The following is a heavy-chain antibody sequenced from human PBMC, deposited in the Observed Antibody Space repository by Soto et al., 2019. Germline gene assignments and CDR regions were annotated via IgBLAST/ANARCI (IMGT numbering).Heavy chain of an antibody. V-gene: IGHV1-18*01. CDR1: DYTFTSYG. D-gene: IGHD1-26*01. CDR3: ARDAAVGLFDY. CDR2: ISAYNGNT. Sequence: QVHLVQSGAEVKKPGALVKVSCKASDYTFTSYGISWVRQAPGQGLEWMVWISAYNGNTKYAQKLQGRVTMTTDTSTSTAYMELMSLRSDDTAVYYCARDAAVGLFDYWGQGSLVTVSS. J-gene: IGHJ4*02.